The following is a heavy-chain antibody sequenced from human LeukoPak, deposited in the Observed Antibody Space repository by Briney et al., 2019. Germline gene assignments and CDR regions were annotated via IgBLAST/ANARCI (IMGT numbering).Heavy chain of an antibody. CDR1: GGTFSSYA. J-gene: IGHJ3*02. CDR2: IIPIFGAA. CDR3: ARGFYYDSSGYDYGGFDI. Sequence: SVKVSCKASGGTFSSYAISWVRQAPGQGLEWMGRIIPIFGAANYAQRFQGRVSITTDESTSTAYMELSSLRSEDTAVYYCARGFYYDSSGYDYGGFDIWGQGTMVTVSS. D-gene: IGHD3-22*01. V-gene: IGHV1-69*05.